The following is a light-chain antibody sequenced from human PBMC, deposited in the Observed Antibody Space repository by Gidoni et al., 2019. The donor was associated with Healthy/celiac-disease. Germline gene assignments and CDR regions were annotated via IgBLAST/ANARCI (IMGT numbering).Light chain of an antibody. V-gene: IGKV2-28*01. CDR3: KQALQTPS. CDR1: QRILHSNGYNY. CDR2: LGS. J-gene: IGKJ5*01. Sequence: DIVLTQSPLSLPVTPGEPATISCRSSQRILHSNGYNYWDWYLQKPGQSPQLLIYLGSNRASGATDRLSGSGSGTNFTLKISRVEAEDVGVYYCKQALQTPSFGQGTRLEIK.